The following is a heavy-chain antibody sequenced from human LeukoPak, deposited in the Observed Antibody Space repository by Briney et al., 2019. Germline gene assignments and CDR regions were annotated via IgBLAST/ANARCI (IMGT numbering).Heavy chain of an antibody. J-gene: IGHJ5*02. V-gene: IGHV4-39*07. CDR1: GGSISSSSYY. CDR2: IYYSGST. CDR3: AREFLEWLFGVFDP. Sequence: SETLSLTCTVSGGSISSSSYYWGWIRQPPGKGLEWIGSIYYSGSTYYNPSLKSRVTISVDTSKNQFSLKLSSVTAADTAVYYCAREFLEWLFGVFDPWGQGTLVTVSS. D-gene: IGHD3-3*01.